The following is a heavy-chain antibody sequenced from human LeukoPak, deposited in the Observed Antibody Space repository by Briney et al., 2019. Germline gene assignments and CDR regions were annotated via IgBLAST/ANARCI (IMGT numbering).Heavy chain of an antibody. CDR3: AGVYNWKGGHYYYYYMDV. CDR1: GYTFTTYD. J-gene: IGHJ6*03. Sequence: ASVKVSFTASGYTFTTYDINRVRQAPGQGLERMGWMNPNSGKTVYAQKFQGRVTITRNTSIRTAYMEVSSLRSEDTAVYYCAGVYNWKGGHYYYYYMDVWGKGTTVTVSS. V-gene: IGHV1-8*03. CDR2: MNPNSGKT. D-gene: IGHD1-20*01.